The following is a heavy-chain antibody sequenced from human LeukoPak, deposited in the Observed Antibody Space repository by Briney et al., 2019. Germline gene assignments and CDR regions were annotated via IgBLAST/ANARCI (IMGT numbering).Heavy chain of an antibody. D-gene: IGHD2-2*01. CDR3: AKRGAYYGSASCLPDY. V-gene: IGHV3-30*18. CDR2: ISYDGSEK. CDR1: GFTFSSYG. J-gene: IGHJ4*02. Sequence: GTSLRLSCAASGFTFSSYGMHWVRQAPGKGLEWVALISYDGSEKYYADSVKGRFTISRDNSKNTLYVQMNSLRAEDTALYYCAKRGAYYGSASCLPDYWGQGTLVIVSS.